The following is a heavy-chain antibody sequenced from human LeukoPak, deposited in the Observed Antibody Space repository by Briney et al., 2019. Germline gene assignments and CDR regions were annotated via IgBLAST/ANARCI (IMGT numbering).Heavy chain of an antibody. CDR3: ARALLDYGDYVDY. CDR1: GGSFSGYY. CDR2: INHSGST. V-gene: IGHV4-34*01. J-gene: IGHJ4*02. D-gene: IGHD4-17*01. Sequence: EPSETLSLTCAVYGGSFSGYYWSWIRQPPGKGLEWIGEINHSGSTNYNPSLKSRVTISVDTSKNQFSLKLSSVTAADTAVYYCARALLDYGDYVDYWGQGTLVTVSS.